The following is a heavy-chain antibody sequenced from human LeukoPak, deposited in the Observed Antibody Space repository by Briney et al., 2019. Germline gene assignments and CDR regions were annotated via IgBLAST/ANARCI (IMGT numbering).Heavy chain of an antibody. J-gene: IGHJ4*02. CDR3: ARGTYYYEF. CDR2: MNQLGNEK. Sequence: GGSLRLSCAASKFTFSSFWMSWVRQAPGKGPEWVAYMNQLGNEKNYLDSVKGRSTISRDNAKNSLYLQMTSLRAEDTAVYYCARGTYYYEFWGLGTLVTVSS. CDR1: KFTFSSFW. V-gene: IGHV3-7*04. D-gene: IGHD3-16*01.